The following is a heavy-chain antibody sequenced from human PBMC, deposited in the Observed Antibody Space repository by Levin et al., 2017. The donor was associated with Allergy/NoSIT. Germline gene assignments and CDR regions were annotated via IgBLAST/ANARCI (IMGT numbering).Heavy chain of an antibody. Sequence: GESLKISCAASGFTFSSYGMHWVRQAPGKGLEWVAVISYDGSNKYYADSVKGRFTISRDNSKNTLYLQMNSLRAEDTAVYYCAKDFGSTSSDLDYWGQGTLVTVSS. CDR1: GFTFSSYG. V-gene: IGHV3-30*18. CDR3: AKDFGSTSSDLDY. D-gene: IGHD2-2*01. J-gene: IGHJ4*02. CDR2: ISYDGSNK.